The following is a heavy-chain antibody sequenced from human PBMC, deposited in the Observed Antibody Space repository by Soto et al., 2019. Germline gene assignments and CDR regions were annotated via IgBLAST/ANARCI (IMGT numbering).Heavy chain of an antibody. CDR2: ISYDGSDK. V-gene: IGHV3-30*18. CDR3: AKSPNFYCSSPCCYKFYFGF. Sequence: PGGSVGLSCAACGFSFNIYGMHWVRQAPGKGLEWVAVISYDGSDKYYADSVKGRFTISRDNSKNTLYLQMNSLRAEDTAIYYCAKSPNFYCSSPCCYKFYFGFWGQGALVTVSS. D-gene: IGHD2-2*02. CDR1: GFSFNIYG. J-gene: IGHJ4*02.